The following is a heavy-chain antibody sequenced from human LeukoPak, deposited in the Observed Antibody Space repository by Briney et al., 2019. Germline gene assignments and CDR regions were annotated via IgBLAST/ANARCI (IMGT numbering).Heavy chain of an antibody. CDR1: GGSISSGGYS. Sequence: SETLSLTCAVSGGSISSGGYSWSWIRQPPGKGLEWIGYIYHSGSTYYNPSLKSRVTISVDRSKNQFSLKLSSVTAADTAVYYCARGGGYCSGGSCYSGDAFDIWGQGTMVTVSS. D-gene: IGHD2-15*01. CDR3: ARGGGYCSGGSCYSGDAFDI. CDR2: IYHSGST. V-gene: IGHV4-30-2*01. J-gene: IGHJ3*02.